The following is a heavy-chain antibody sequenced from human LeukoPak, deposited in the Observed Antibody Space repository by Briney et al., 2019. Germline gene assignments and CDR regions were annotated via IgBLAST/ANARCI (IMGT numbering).Heavy chain of an antibody. Sequence: SETLSLTCTVSGGSISSYYWSWIRQPPGKGLEWIGYIYYSGSTNYNPSLKSRVTISVDTSKNQFSLKLSSVTAADTAVYYCARGLYYYDSSGYFDYWGQGTLVTVSS. CDR2: IYYSGST. V-gene: IGHV4-59*08. CDR1: GGSISSYY. D-gene: IGHD3-22*01. CDR3: ARGLYYYDSSGYFDY. J-gene: IGHJ4*02.